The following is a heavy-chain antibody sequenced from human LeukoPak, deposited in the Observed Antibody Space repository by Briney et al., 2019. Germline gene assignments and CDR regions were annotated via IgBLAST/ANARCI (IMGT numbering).Heavy chain of an antibody. V-gene: IGHV4-59*08. D-gene: IGHD6-19*01. CDR2: ISDTGST. Sequence: SETLSLTCTVSGDSISIYYWSWIRQPPGRGLEWIGYISDTGSTSHNPSLKSRVAISLDTSKNQFSLNLRSVTAADTAVYFCARYSGGWPYYFDSWGPGTLVTVSA. CDR3: ARYSGGWPYYFDS. CDR1: GDSISIYY. J-gene: IGHJ4*02.